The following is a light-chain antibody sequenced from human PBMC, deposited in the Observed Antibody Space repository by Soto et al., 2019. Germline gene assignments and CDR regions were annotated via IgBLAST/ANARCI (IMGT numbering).Light chain of an antibody. CDR1: QSLVYSDGNAY. V-gene: IGKV2-30*01. J-gene: IGKJ1*01. CDR3: MQGTHWPPT. CDR2: KSS. Sequence: DVVMTQSPLSLPVTLGQPASISCWSSQSLVYSDGNAYLNWFQQMPGHTPRRLIYKSSKRYSRVPDRFSGSGSGTDFTLQINRVEAEDVGLYYCMQGTHWPPTFGRGTRVEIK.